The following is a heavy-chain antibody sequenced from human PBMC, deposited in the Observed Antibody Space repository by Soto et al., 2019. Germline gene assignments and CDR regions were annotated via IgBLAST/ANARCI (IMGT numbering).Heavy chain of an antibody. CDR2: TYYRSKWYN. CDR3: ARELWFGVSADWFDP. D-gene: IGHD3-10*01. J-gene: IGHJ5*02. V-gene: IGHV6-1*01. CDR1: GDSVSSNSAA. Sequence: SQTLSLTCAISGDSVSSNSAAWNWIRQSPSRGLEWLGRTYYRSKWYNDYAVSVKSRMTINPDTSKNQFSLQLISVTPEDTAVYYCARELWFGVSADWFDPWGQGTPVTVSS.